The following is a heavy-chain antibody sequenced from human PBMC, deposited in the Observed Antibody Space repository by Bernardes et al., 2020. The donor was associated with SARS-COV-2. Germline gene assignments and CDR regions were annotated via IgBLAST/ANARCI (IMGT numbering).Heavy chain of an antibody. CDR2: ISISSSYT. Sequence: GGSLRLSCAASGFTFSDYYMSWIRQAPGKGLEWVSYISISSSYTNYADSVKGRFTISRDNAKNSLYLQMNSLRAEDTAVYYCARGDDSSGYYQIDYWGQGTLVTVSS. CDR3: ARGDDSSGYYQIDY. V-gene: IGHV3-11*05. J-gene: IGHJ4*02. D-gene: IGHD3-22*01. CDR1: GFTFSDYY.